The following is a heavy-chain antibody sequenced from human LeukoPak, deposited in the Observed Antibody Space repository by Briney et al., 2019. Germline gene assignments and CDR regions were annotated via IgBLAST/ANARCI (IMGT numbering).Heavy chain of an antibody. Sequence: ASVKVSCKASGYTFTSYCFSWVRQAPGQGLEWMGWINAYNGNTNYAQKLQGRVTMTTDTSTSTAYMELRSLRSDDTAVYYCARFGPGIAAAGTETYFDYWGQGTPVTVSS. D-gene: IGHD6-13*01. CDR1: GYTFTSYC. CDR3: ARFGPGIAAAGTETYFDY. J-gene: IGHJ4*02. CDR2: INAYNGNT. V-gene: IGHV1-18*01.